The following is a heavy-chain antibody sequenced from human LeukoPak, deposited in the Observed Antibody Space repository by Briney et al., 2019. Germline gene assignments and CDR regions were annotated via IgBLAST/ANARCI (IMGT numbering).Heavy chain of an antibody. V-gene: IGHV4-30-2*01. D-gene: IGHD3-22*01. CDR1: GGSVSSGGYS. J-gene: IGHJ4*02. Sequence: PSETLSLTCAVSGGSVSSGGYSWSWIRQPPGKGLEWIGYIYHSGSTYYNPSLKSRVTISVDRSKNQFSLKLSSVTAADTAVYYCARMSYCDSSGFYLYYFDYWGQGTLVTVSS. CDR3: ARMSYCDSSGFYLYYFDY. CDR2: IYHSGST.